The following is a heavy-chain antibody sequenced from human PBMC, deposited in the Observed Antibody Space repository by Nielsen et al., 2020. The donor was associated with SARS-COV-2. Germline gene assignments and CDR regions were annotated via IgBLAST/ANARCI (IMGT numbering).Heavy chain of an antibody. CDR1: GGSFTDSY. D-gene: IGHD3-22*01. V-gene: IGHV4-34*01. Sequence: GSLRLSCAVSGGSFTDSYWTWIRQPPGKGLEWIGDINHSGSTNYNPSLKSRVTMSVDTSKNQFSLRLSFVTAADTAMYYCARRWGRINFMLVVATSAEGALDIWGQGTMITVSS. J-gene: IGHJ3*02. CDR3: ARRWGRINFMLVVATSAEGALDI. CDR2: INHSGST.